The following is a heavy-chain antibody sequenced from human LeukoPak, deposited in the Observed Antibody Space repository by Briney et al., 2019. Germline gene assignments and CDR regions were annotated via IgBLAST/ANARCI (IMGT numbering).Heavy chain of an antibody. Sequence: TLSLTCNVSGGSINSGRYYWSWIRQPAGRGLEWTGHISTSGRTSYSPALKSRVTISVDTSKNQFSLKLSSVTAADTAVYFCARTQEAGYSSGRYDSYYYYFMDVWGKGTTVTISS. CDR1: GGSINSGRYY. V-gene: IGHV4-61*09. CDR3: ARTQEAGYSSGRYDSYYYYFMDV. CDR2: ISTSGRT. D-gene: IGHD6-19*01. J-gene: IGHJ6*03.